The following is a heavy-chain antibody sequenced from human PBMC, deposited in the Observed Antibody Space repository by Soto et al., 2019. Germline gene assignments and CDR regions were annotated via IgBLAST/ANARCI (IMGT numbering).Heavy chain of an antibody. CDR2: IYYSGST. CDR3: ARRYGDAVDF. J-gene: IGHJ4*02. CDR1: GGSISSYY. D-gene: IGHD4-17*01. V-gene: IGHV4-59*01. Sequence: QVQLQESGPGLVRPSETLSLTCTVSGGSISSYYWSWIRQPPGKGLEWIGYIYYSGSTNYNPSLHSRVTISVDTSKNQFSLKLSSVTAADTAVYYCARRYGDAVDFWGQGTLVTVSS.